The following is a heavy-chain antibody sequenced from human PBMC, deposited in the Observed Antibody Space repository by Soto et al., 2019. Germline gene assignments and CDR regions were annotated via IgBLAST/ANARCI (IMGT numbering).Heavy chain of an antibody. CDR3: ARYIPGVRYYGMDV. D-gene: IGHD2-2*01. Sequence: EVQLLESGGGLVQPGGSLRLSCAASGFTFSSYAMKWVRQAPGKGLEWVSLIGESGTPTYYADSVKGRFTISRDNSGNKLFLEMYSLRAEDTAVYYWARYIPGVRYYGMDVWGQGTTVTVSS. CDR2: IGESGTPT. V-gene: IGHV3-23*01. CDR1: GFTFSSYA. J-gene: IGHJ6*02.